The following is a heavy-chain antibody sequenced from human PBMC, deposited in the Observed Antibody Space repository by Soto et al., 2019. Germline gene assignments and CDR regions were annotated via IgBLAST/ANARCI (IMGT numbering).Heavy chain of an antibody. J-gene: IGHJ4*02. V-gene: IGHV1-18*01. Sequence: QVLLVQSGAEVKQPGASVKVSCKASGYTFPSYGIIWVRQAPGQGLEWMGWISAYYGNTNYAQKLQGRVTMTTDTATSTAYMELRRLRSDDAAVYYCARGSYYFDYWGQGTLVTVSS. CDR1: GYTFPSYG. D-gene: IGHD6-13*01. CDR2: ISAYYGNT. CDR3: ARGSYYFDY.